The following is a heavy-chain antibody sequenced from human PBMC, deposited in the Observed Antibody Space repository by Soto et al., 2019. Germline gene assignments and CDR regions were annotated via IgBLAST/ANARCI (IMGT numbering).Heavy chain of an antibody. V-gene: IGHV3-23*01. J-gene: IGHJ6*03. CDR3: AKSDYGDYAVMDV. D-gene: IGHD4-17*01. Sequence: EVQLLESGGGLVQPGGSLRLSCAASGFTFSSYAMSWVRQAPGKGLEWVSAISGSGGSTSYADSVKGRFTISRDNSKNTLYLQMNSLRAEDTAVYYCAKSDYGDYAVMDVWGKGTTVTVSS. CDR1: GFTFSSYA. CDR2: ISGSGGST.